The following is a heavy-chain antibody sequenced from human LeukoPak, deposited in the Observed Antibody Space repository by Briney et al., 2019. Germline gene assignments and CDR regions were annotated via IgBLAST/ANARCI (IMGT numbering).Heavy chain of an antibody. CDR1: GFTFADYA. D-gene: IGHD3-3*01. Sequence: PGGPLRLSCAASGFTFADYAIHWVRQAPGKGLEWVSGINRNSGVISYADSVKGRFTISRDNAKNSVYLQINSLRHEGTDLYYCAKDIQRAAYSDFWSGYYTGFDYWGLGTLVTVSS. J-gene: IGHJ4*02. CDR3: AKDIQRAAYSDFWSGYYTGFDY. V-gene: IGHV3-9*01. CDR2: INRNSGVI.